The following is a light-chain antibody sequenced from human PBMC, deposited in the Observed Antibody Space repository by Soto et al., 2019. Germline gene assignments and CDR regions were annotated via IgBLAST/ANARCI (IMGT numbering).Light chain of an antibody. J-gene: IGKJ5*01. Sequence: IVLTPSPATLSFSPWERATLSGRASQDINTYLAWYQQKPGQAPRLLIYDASNRAKGIPARFSGSGSGTDFTLTISSLEPEDSAVYYCQKRHAWPIKFGQGTQLEIK. CDR2: DAS. CDR1: QDINTY. V-gene: IGKV3D-11*01. CDR3: QKRHAWPIK.